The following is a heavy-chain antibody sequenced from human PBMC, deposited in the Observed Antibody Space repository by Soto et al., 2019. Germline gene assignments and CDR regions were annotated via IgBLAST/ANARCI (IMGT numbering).Heavy chain of an antibody. CDR2: IIPIFGTA. Sequence: ASVKVSCKASGGTFSSYAISWVRQAPGQGLEWMGGIIPIFGTANYAQKFQGRVTITADESTSTAYMELSSLRSEDTAVYYCARDMAATRGIPQTWGQGTLVTVSS. V-gene: IGHV1-69*13. CDR3: ARDMAATRGIPQT. D-gene: IGHD2-15*01. CDR1: GGTFSSYA. J-gene: IGHJ5*02.